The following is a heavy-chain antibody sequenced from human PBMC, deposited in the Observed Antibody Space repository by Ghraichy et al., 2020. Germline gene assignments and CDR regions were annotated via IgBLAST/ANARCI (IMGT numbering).Heavy chain of an antibody. D-gene: IGHD3-10*01. J-gene: IGHJ6*02. CDR3: ARIRRVSDNYYGSGSRYSYYYGMDV. CDR2: INHSGST. V-gene: IGHV4-34*01. Sequence: SETLSLTCAVYGGSFSGYYWSWIRQPPGKGLEWIGEINHSGSTNYNPSLKGRVTISVDTSKNQFSLKLSSVTAADTAVYYCARIRRVSDNYYGSGSRYSYYYGMDVWGQGTTVTVSS. CDR1: GGSFSGYY.